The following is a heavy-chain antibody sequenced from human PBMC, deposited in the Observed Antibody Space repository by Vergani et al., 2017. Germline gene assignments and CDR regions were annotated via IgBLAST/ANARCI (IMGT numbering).Heavy chain of an antibody. CDR1: GFTFDDYA. V-gene: IGHV3-43D*03. D-gene: IGHD6-19*01. Sequence: EVQLVESGGVVVQPGGSLRLSCAASGFTFDDYAMHWVRQAPGEGLEWVSLISWDGGSTYYADSVKGRFTISRDNSKNSLYLQMNSLRDEDTGLYYCAKDRAVAGTNYFDYWGQGTLVTVSS. CDR2: ISWDGGST. CDR3: AKDRAVAGTNYFDY. J-gene: IGHJ4*02.